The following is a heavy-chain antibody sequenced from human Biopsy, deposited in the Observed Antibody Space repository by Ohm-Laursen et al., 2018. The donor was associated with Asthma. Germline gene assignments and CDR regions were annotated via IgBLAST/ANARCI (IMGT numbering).Heavy chain of an antibody. Sequence: SVTASCPSLAGTFNTYVIGWARQAPGQGLEWMGGINSVFGTTTYPQKFQNRVTITADDSPSTVYMELSSLRSEDTAVYYCARKAGSCISRTCYSLDFWGQGTLVTVSS. CDR1: AGTFNTYV. J-gene: IGHJ4*02. CDR3: ARKAGSCISRTCYSLDF. V-gene: IGHV1-69*13. CDR2: INSVFGTT. D-gene: IGHD2-2*01.